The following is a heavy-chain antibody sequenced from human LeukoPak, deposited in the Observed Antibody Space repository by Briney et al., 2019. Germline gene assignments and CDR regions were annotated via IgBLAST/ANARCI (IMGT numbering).Heavy chain of an antibody. CDR3: ARGVPGSASIDY. Sequence: SETLSLTCTVSGGSISSSNAYWGWIRQPPGKGLEWIGSIYYSKNTYYNPSLKSRVTMSEDTSKNQISLKLSSVTAADTAVYYCARGVPGSASIDYWGQGTLCTLSS. J-gene: IGHJ4*02. CDR1: GGSISSSNAY. CDR2: IYYSKNT. D-gene: IGHD3-10*01. V-gene: IGHV4-39*07.